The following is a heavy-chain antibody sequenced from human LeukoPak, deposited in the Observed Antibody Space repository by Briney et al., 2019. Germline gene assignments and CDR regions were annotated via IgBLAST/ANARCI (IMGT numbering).Heavy chain of an antibody. Sequence: PGGSLRLSCAASGFTFSSYSMNWVRQAPGKGLEWVSSISSSSSYIYYADSVEGRFTISRDNAKNSLYLQMNSLRAEDTAVYYCAREYYDSSGYRAFDIWGQGTMVTVSS. CDR3: AREYYDSSGYRAFDI. D-gene: IGHD3-22*01. CDR2: ISSSSSYI. CDR1: GFTFSSYS. J-gene: IGHJ3*02. V-gene: IGHV3-21*01.